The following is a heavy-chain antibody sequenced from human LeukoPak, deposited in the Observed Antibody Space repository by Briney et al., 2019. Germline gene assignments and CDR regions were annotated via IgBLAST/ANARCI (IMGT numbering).Heavy chain of an antibody. V-gene: IGHV3-30*02. CDR2: IRYDGSDK. J-gene: IGHJ1*01. Sequence: GGSLRLSCAASGFIFTNYDMNWVRQAPGKGLEWVAFIRYDGSDKYYADSVKGRFTISRDNAKNSLYLQMNSLRAEDTAVYYCARDGHYDILTGYFQDWGQGTLVTVSS. CDR3: ARDGHYDILTGYFQD. CDR1: GFIFTNYD. D-gene: IGHD3-9*01.